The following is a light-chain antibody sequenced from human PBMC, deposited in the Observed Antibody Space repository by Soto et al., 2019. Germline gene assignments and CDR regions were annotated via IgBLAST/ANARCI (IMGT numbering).Light chain of an antibody. V-gene: IGLV2-14*03. J-gene: IGLJ2*01. CDR1: SSDVGAYKY. Sequence: QSALTQPASVSGSPGQSITISCTGTSSDVGAYKYVCWYQQHPGKALKLMIYDVSNRPSGVSNRFSGSKSGNTASLTISGLQAQDEADYYCISYTSSSTVVVGGGTKLTVL. CDR3: ISYTSSSTVV. CDR2: DVS.